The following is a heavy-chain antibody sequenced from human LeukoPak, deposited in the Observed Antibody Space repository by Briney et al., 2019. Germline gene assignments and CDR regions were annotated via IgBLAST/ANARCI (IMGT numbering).Heavy chain of an antibody. CDR1: GYTFTSYG. CDR2: ISAYNGNT. Sequence: ASVKVSCKASGYTFTSYGISWVRQAPGQGLEWMGWISAYNGNTNYAQKLQGRVTMTTDTSTSTAYMELRSLRSDDTAVYYCAGDQDYYGSGSFYAFDIRGQGTMVTVSS. CDR3: AGDQDYYGSGSFYAFDI. V-gene: IGHV1-18*01. D-gene: IGHD3-10*01. J-gene: IGHJ3*02.